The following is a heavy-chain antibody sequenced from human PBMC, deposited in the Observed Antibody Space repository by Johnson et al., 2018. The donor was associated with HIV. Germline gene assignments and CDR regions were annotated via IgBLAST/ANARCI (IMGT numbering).Heavy chain of an antibody. V-gene: IGHV3-9*01. CDR2: ISWNSGSI. D-gene: IGHD6-6*01. CDR3: AKGVRGSSCYDAFDI. Sequence: VQLVESGGGLVQPGRSLRLSCAASGFTFDDYAIHWVRQAPGKGLEWVSGISWNSGSIGYADSVKGRFTISRDNAKNSLYLQMNSLRAEDTAVYYCAKGVRGSSCYDAFDIWGQGTMVTVS. J-gene: IGHJ3*02. CDR1: GFTFDDYA.